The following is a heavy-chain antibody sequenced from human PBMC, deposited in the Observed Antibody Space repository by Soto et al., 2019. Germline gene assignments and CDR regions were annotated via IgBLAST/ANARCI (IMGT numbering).Heavy chain of an antibody. CDR2: ISYDGSNK. V-gene: IGHV3-30*18. CDR1: GFTFSSYG. Sequence: GGSLRLSCAASGFTFSSYGMHWVRQAPGKGLEWVAVISYDGSNKYYADSVKGRFTISRDNSKNTLYLQMNSLRAEDTAVYYCAKVGQTTVTRDGEIDYWGQGTLVTVSS. D-gene: IGHD4-17*01. CDR3: AKVGQTTVTRDGEIDY. J-gene: IGHJ4*02.